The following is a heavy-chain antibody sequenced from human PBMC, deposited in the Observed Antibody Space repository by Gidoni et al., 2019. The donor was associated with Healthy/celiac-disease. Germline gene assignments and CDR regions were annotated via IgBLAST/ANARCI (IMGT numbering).Heavy chain of an antibody. J-gene: IGHJ4*02. CDR1: ALSLRTSAMC. D-gene: IGHD6-13*01. V-gene: IGHV2-70*15. CDR3: ARSYIAAAGSYYFDY. Sequence: QVTLRESGPALVQPTQPLPLTCTSSALSLRTSAMCVIWIRQPPGKALEWLACIDWDDDKYYSTSLKTRLTISKDTSKDQVVRTMTNMDPVDTATYYCARSYIAAAGSYYFDYWGQGTLVTVSS. CDR2: IDWDDDK.